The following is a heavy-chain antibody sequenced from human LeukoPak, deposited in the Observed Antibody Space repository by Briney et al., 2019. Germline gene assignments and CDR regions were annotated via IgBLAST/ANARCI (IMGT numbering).Heavy chain of an antibody. CDR1: GFTFSAYG. CDR3: AVEYNSSPYAFDI. D-gene: IGHD2/OR15-2a*01. CDR2: IWYDGSNK. V-gene: IGHV3-33*01. Sequence: PGRSLRLSCAAPGFTFSAYGIHWVRQAPGKGLEWVAVIWYDGSNKYYADSVKGRFTISRDNSKNTLYLQMNSLRVEDTAVYYCAVEYNSSPYAFDIWGQGTKVTVSS. J-gene: IGHJ3*02.